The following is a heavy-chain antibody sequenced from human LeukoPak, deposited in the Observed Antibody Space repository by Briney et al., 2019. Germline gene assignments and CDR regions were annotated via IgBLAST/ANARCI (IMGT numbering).Heavy chain of an antibody. CDR3: ARDRGGDLNWFDP. D-gene: IGHD4-17*01. V-gene: IGHV3-30*03. CDR2: ISYDGSTK. J-gene: IGHJ5*02. Sequence: PGRSLRLSCAASGFTFSFSSYGMHWVRQAPGKGLEWVAVISYDGSTKYYADSVKGRFTISRDNSKNTLYLQMNSLRADDTAVYYCARDRGGDLNWFDPWGQGTLVTVSS. CDR1: GFTFSFSSYG.